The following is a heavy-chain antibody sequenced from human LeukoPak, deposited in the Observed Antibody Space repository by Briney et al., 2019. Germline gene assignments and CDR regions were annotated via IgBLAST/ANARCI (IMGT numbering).Heavy chain of an antibody. CDR1: GGSISSYY. CDR2: IYYSGST. Sequence: SETLSLTCTVSGGSISSYYWSWIRQPPGKGLEWIGYIYYSGSTNYNPSLKSRVTISVDTSENQFSLKLSSVTAADTAVYYCASLMGATDYYYYGMDVWGQGTTGTVSS. J-gene: IGHJ6*02. D-gene: IGHD1-26*01. CDR3: ASLMGATDYYYYGMDV. V-gene: IGHV4-59*01.